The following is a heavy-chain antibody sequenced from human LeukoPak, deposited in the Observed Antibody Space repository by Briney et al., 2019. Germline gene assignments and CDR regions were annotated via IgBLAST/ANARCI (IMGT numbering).Heavy chain of an antibody. Sequence: GGSLRLSCAASGFTFSNAWMNWVRQAPGKGLEWVGRIKSKTDGGTTDYAAPVKGRFTISRDDSKNTLYLQMNSLRAEDTAVYYCAKDYYYDSSGYANDWGQGTLVTVSS. J-gene: IGHJ4*02. V-gene: IGHV3-15*07. D-gene: IGHD3-22*01. CDR2: IKSKTDGGTT. CDR3: AKDYYYDSSGYAND. CDR1: GFTFSNAW.